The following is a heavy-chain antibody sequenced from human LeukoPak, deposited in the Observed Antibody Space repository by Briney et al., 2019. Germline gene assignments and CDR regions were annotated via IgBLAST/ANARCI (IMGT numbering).Heavy chain of an antibody. CDR2: IYPDDSDT. Sequence: GESLKISCKASGYTFTNYWIGWVRQMPGKGLEWMGIIYPDDSDTKYSPSFQGHVTISVDESTSTAYLQWSSLKASDTAIYYCARHEVGGDSSSGYEYYYYMDVWGKGTAVTVFS. J-gene: IGHJ6*03. CDR3: ARHEVGGDSSSGYEYYYYMDV. CDR1: GYTFTNYW. D-gene: IGHD3-3*01. V-gene: IGHV5-51*01.